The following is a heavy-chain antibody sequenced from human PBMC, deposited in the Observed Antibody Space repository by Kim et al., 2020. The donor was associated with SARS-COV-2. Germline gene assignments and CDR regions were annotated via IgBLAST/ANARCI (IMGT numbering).Heavy chain of an antibody. J-gene: IGHJ6*02. D-gene: IGHD3-3*01. CDR2: INTNTWNP. Sequence: ASVKVSCKASGYTFTSYAMNWVRQAPGQGLEWMGWINTNTWNPTYAQGFTGRFVFSLDTSVSTAYLQISSLKAEDTAVYYCARDPKDTIFGVVIPRLGYYAMDVWGQGTTVTVSS. CDR3: ARDPKDTIFGVVIPRLGYYAMDV. CDR1: GYTFTSYA. V-gene: IGHV7-4-1*02.